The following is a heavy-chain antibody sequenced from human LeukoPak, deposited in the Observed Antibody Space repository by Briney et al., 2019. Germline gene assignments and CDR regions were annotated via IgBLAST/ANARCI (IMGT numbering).Heavy chain of an antibody. CDR1: GYTFTGYY. D-gene: IGHD3-22*01. CDR2: INPNSGGT. Sequence: SVKVSCKASGYTFTGYYMHWVPQAPGQGLEWMGWINPNSGGTNYAQKFQGRVTMTRDTSISTAYMELSRLRSDDTAVYYCGRADYYDSSGYYFTAGYYFDYWGQGTLVTVSS. J-gene: IGHJ4*02. V-gene: IGHV1-2*02. CDR3: GRADYYDSSGYYFTAGYYFDY.